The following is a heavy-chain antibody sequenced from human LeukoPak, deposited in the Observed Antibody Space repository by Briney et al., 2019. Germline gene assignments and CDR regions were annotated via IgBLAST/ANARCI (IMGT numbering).Heavy chain of an antibody. V-gene: IGHV5-51*01. CDR1: GYSFTNYW. Sequence: GESLKISCKGSGYSFTNYWIGWVRQMPVKGLEWMGMNQPGDSDSRYSPSFQGQVAMSADKSIGTAYLQWSSLKVSDTAIYYCARRMYYYGSGSYSYCDCWGEGSLVTVCS. J-gene: IGHJ4*02. CDR2: NQPGDSDS. D-gene: IGHD3-10*01. CDR3: ARRMYYYGSGSYSYCDC.